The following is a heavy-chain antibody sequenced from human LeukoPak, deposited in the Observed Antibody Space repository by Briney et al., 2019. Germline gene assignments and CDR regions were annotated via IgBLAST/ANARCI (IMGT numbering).Heavy chain of an antibody. J-gene: IGHJ5*02. D-gene: IGHD1-1*01. CDR1: NYSISSSHY. CDR3: ARDHTTFTGHMQYFDP. Sequence: ESRSLACTVSNYSISSSHYWGWIRQSPGKGLEWIGSINHSAGSTFYNPSLESRITISVDTSKNQFSLKLNSVTAADTAVYYCARDHTTFTGHMQYFDPWG. CDR2: INHSAGST. V-gene: IGHV4-38-2*02.